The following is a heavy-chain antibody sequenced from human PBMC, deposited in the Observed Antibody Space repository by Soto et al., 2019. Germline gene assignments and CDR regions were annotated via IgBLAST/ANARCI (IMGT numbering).Heavy chain of an antibody. Sequence: QVQLVQSGAEVKKPGASVKVSCKASGYTFTGYYMHWVRQAPGQGLEWMGWINPNSGGTNYAQKFQGWVTMTRDTSISTAYMELGRLRSDDTAVYYCARGTQAAAGTYYYYYGMDVWGQGTTVTVSS. CDR2: INPNSGGT. CDR1: GYTFTGYY. J-gene: IGHJ6*02. D-gene: IGHD6-13*01. CDR3: ARGTQAAAGTYYYYYGMDV. V-gene: IGHV1-2*04.